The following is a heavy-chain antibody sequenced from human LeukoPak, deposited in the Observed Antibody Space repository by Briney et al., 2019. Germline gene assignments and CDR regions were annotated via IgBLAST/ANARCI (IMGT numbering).Heavy chain of an antibody. Sequence: PGGSLRLSCVASGFISSRYEMSWVRQAPGKGLEWVSYISTSGSGTYYADSVKGRFTISRDNAKNSLYLQMNSLRAEDTAVYYCARRGFYDTSGYLFDYWGQGTLVTVSS. D-gene: IGHD3-22*01. CDR3: ARRGFYDTSGYLFDY. CDR2: ISTSGSGT. V-gene: IGHV3-48*03. J-gene: IGHJ4*02. CDR1: GFISSRYE.